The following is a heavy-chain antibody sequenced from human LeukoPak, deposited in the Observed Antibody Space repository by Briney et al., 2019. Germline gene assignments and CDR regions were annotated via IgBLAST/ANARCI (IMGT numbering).Heavy chain of an antibody. J-gene: IGHJ4*02. CDR2: ISSSSTTI. D-gene: IGHD5-18*01. CDR3: ARNLDTADDY. Sequence: GGSLRLSCTASGFTFSDSSMNWVRQAPGKGLEWLSYISSSSTTIYYADSVKGRFTISRDDAKNSLYLQMNSLRAEDTAVYYCARNLDTADDYWGQGILVTVPS. V-gene: IGHV3-48*01. CDR1: GFTFSDSS.